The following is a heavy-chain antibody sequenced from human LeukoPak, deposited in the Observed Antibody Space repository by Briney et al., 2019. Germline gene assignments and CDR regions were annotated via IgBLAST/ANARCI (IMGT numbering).Heavy chain of an antibody. V-gene: IGHV3-23*01. CDR2: ISGSGGTT. D-gene: IGHD6-13*01. CDR1: GFTFSSYG. J-gene: IGHJ4*02. CDR3: ARVIAAAVCLDY. Sequence: GGSLRLSCAASGFTFSSYGMSWVRQAPGKGLEWVSAISGSGGTTYYADPVKGRFTISRDNSKNTLYLQMNSLRAEDTAVYYCARVIAAAVCLDYWGQGTLVTVSS.